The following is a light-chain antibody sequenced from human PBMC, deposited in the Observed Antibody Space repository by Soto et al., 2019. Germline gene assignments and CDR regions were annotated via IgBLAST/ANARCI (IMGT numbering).Light chain of an antibody. CDR3: QQYDSTPGFT. Sequence: EVVLTQSPGTLSLSPGERATLSCRASQSFRNNYLAWYQQRPGQAPRLLIYGVSRRASGIPDRFSGSGSEADLTLTISRLEPEDSGFYYCQQYDSTPGFTFGGGTKVEIK. CDR2: GVS. CDR1: QSFRNNY. V-gene: IGKV3-20*01. J-gene: IGKJ4*01.